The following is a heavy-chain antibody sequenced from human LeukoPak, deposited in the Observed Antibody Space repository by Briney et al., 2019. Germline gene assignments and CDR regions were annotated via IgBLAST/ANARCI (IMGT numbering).Heavy chain of an antibody. D-gene: IGHD5-12*01. CDR2: IYYSGST. Sequence: SETLSLTCTVSGGSISSGGYYWSWIRQHPGKGLEWIGYIYYSGSTYYNPSLKSRVTISVDTSKNQFSLKLSSVTDADTAVYYCARGGYDENAFDIWGQGTMVTVSS. J-gene: IGHJ3*02. V-gene: IGHV4-31*03. CDR3: ARGGYDENAFDI. CDR1: GGSISSGGYY.